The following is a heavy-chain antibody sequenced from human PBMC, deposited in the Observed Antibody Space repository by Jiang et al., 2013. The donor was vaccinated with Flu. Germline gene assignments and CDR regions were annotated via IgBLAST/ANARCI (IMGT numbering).Heavy chain of an antibody. J-gene: IGHJ4*02. CDR3: ARVRRGVLGY. V-gene: IGHV4-34*01. D-gene: IGHD1-26*01. Sequence: KSRVTISVDTSKNQFSLKLSSVTAADTAVYYCARVRRGVLGYWGQGTLVTVSS.